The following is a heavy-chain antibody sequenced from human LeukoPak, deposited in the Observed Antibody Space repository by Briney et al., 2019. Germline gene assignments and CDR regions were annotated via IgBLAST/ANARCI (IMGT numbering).Heavy chain of an antibody. CDR3: ARERPDRILWFGDGLEYGMDV. D-gene: IGHD3-10*01. CDR2: INSDGRST. V-gene: IGHV3-74*01. CDR1: RFTFRSSW. J-gene: IGHJ6*02. Sequence: RGSLRLSPAEPRFTFRSSWMYWVRPAPGKRLGWVSPINSDGRSTSYADSVKGRFTISRDNAKNTLYLQMNSLRAEDTAVYYCARERPDRILWFGDGLEYGMDVWGQGTTVTVS.